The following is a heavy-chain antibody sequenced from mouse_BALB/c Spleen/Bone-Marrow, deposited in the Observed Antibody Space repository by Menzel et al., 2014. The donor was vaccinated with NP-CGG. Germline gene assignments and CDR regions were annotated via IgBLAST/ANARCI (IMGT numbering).Heavy chain of an antibody. D-gene: IGHD4-1*01. V-gene: IGHV5-17*02. CDR2: ISSGSNNI. CDR3: ARGGGWDRRDFDY. J-gene: IGHJ2*01. Sequence: EVKLMESGGGLVQPGGSRKLSCAASGFTFSSFGMHWVRQAPEKGLEWVAYISSGSNNIYYVDTVKGRFTISRDNPKNTLFLKMTSLRSEDTAMYYCARGGGWDRRDFDYWGQGTTLTVSS. CDR1: GFTFSSFG.